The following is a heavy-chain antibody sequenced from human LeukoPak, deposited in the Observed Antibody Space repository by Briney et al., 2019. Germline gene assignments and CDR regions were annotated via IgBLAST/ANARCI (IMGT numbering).Heavy chain of an antibody. V-gene: IGHV1-18*01. CDR3: ARARRWLQLNYYYYYMDV. CDR1: GYTFTSYG. J-gene: IGHJ6*03. D-gene: IGHD5-24*01. CDR2: ISAYNGNT. Sequence: ASVKVSCKASGYTFTSYGISWVRQAPGQGLEWMGWISAYNGNTNYAQKLQGRVTITRDTSISTAYMELSRLRSDDTAVYYCARARRWLQLNYYYYYMDVWGKGTTVTVSS.